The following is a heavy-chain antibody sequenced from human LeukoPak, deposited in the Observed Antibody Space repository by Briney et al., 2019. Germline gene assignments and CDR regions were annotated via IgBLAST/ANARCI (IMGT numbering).Heavy chain of an antibody. Sequence: PSQTLSLTCTVAGRSISSGRYYWSWIRQPAGKGLEWIGLIYTSGSTNYHPSLKSRVPRSVATSKSQFSLKLSSVTAAGTAVYYCAREVIAVAGTGNFDYWGQGTLATASS. V-gene: IGHV4-61*02. CDR2: IYTSGST. CDR3: AREVIAVAGTGNFDY. CDR1: GRSISSGRYY. D-gene: IGHD6-19*01. J-gene: IGHJ4*02.